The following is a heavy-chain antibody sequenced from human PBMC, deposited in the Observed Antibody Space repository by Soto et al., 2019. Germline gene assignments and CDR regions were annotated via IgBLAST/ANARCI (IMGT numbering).Heavy chain of an antibody. J-gene: IGHJ6*02. CDR3: ARDGGDLTYYYYYGMDV. D-gene: IGHD2-21*02. Sequence: ASVKVSCKASGYTFTSYGISWVRQAPGQGLEWMGWISAYNGNTNYAQKLQGRVTMTTDTSTSTAYMELRSLRSDDTAVYYCARDGGDLTYYYYYGMDVWGQGTTVTVSS. CDR1: GYTFTSYG. CDR2: ISAYNGNT. V-gene: IGHV1-18*01.